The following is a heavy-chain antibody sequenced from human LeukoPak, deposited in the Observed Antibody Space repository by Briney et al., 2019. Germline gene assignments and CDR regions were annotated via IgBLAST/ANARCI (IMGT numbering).Heavy chain of an antibody. Sequence: PGGSLRPSCAASGFTFDDNAMHWVRQAPGKGLEWVSGISWNSGSIGYADSVKGRFTISRDNANNSLYLQMNSLRDEDTALYFCAKDISSLGYSSAYDYWGQGTLVTVSS. CDR1: GFTFDDNA. CDR3: AKDISSLGYSSAYDY. J-gene: IGHJ4*02. V-gene: IGHV3-9*01. CDR2: ISWNSGSI. D-gene: IGHD2-15*01.